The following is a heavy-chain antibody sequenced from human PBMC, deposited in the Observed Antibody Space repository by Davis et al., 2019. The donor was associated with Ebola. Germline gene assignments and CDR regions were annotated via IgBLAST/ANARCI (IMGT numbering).Heavy chain of an antibody. V-gene: IGHV3-7*03. CDR1: GFTFSSYW. D-gene: IGHD6-13*01. CDR3: ARDQWGGAAGP. J-gene: IGHJ5*02. Sequence: GESLKISCAASGFTFSSYWMSWVRQAPGKGLEWVANIKQDGSEKYYVDSVKGRFTISRDNAKNSLYLQMNSLRAEDTAVYYCARDQWGGAAGPWGQGTLVTVSS. CDR2: IKQDGSEK.